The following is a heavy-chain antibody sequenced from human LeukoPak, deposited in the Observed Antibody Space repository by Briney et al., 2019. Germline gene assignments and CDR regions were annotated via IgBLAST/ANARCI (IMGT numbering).Heavy chain of an antibody. D-gene: IGHD5-24*01. Sequence: NRSECLSPTCTVSGGSISSYYWSWSRQPPGKGLEWIGYIYYSGSTKYNPSLKSRVTISVDTSKNQFSLKLSSVTAADTAVYYCARGARARYNIEPFDWWGQGCLVTVSS. V-gene: IGHV4-59*08. CDR3: ARGARARYNIEPFDW. CDR2: IYYSGST. CDR1: GGSISSYY. J-gene: IGHJ4*02.